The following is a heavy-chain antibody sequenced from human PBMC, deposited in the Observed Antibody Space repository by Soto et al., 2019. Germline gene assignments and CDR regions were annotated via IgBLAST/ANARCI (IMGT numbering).Heavy chain of an antibody. Sequence: ASVTVSCKASGYTFTSYDINWLRQATGQGLEWMGWMNPNSGNTGYAQKFQGRVTMTRNTSISTAYMELSSLRSEDTAVYYCARVVVVAATRAFDIWGQGTMVTVSS. CDR1: GYTFTSYD. CDR2: MNPNSGNT. CDR3: ARVVVVAATRAFDI. J-gene: IGHJ3*02. D-gene: IGHD2-15*01. V-gene: IGHV1-8*01.